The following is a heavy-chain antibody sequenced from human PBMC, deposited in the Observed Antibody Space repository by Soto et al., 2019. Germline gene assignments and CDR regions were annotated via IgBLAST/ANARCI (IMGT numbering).Heavy chain of an antibody. Sequence: EVQLVQCGGDLVQPGGSLRLSCVASGFTFSTYWMTWVRQAPGMGLEWVAGIKEDGSEEVYVDSVKGRFSISRDNAKTSLYLQLNSLRAEDTAAYYCATAISSPFSNFDYWGQGSLVTVSS. CDR3: ATAISSPFSNFDY. CDR1: GFTFSTYW. CDR2: IKEDGSEE. V-gene: IGHV3-7*01. J-gene: IGHJ4*02. D-gene: IGHD2-2*01.